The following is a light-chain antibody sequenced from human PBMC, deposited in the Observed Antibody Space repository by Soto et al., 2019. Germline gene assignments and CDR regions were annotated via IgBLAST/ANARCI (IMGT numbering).Light chain of an antibody. CDR3: TAYAGSNIGV. CDR2: EVS. Sequence: QSVLTQPPSASGSPGQSVTISCTGTSSDVGAYNYVSWYQQYPGKAPKLLIYEVSKRPSGVPERFSGSKSGKTASLTVSGLQPEDEADYNCTAYAGSNIGVFGGGTKLTVL. V-gene: IGLV2-8*01. CDR1: SSDVGAYNY. J-gene: IGLJ3*02.